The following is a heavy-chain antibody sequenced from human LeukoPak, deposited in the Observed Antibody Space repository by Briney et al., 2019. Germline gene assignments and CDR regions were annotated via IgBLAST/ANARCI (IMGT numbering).Heavy chain of an antibody. CDR1: GYTFTGYY. CDR2: INPNSGGT. CDR3: ARELGSSIGIAAAGCDY. Sequence: GASVKVSCKASGYTFTGYYMHWVRQAPGQGLEWMGWINPNSGGTNYAQKFQGRVTMTRDTSISTAYMELSRLRSDDTAVYYCARELGSSIGIAAAGCDYWGQGTLATVSS. J-gene: IGHJ4*02. V-gene: IGHV1-2*02. D-gene: IGHD6-13*01.